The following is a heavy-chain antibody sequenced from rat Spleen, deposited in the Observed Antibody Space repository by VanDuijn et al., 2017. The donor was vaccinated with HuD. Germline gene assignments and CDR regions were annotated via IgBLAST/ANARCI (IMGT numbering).Heavy chain of an antibody. CDR3: TSPFRWFAY. Sequence: VQLKESGPGLVQPSQTLSLTCTVSGFSLTDYSVHWVRQPPGKGLEWMGVMWSGGSTDYNSVLKSRLSISRDTSKSQVFLKMNSLQTEDTAIYFCTSPFRWFAYWGQGTLVTVSS. CDR2: MWSGGST. V-gene: IGHV2S63*01. J-gene: IGHJ3*01. CDR1: GFSLTDYS.